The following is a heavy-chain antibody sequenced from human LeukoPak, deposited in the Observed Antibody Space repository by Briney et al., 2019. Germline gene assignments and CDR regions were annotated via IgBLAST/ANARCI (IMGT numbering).Heavy chain of an antibody. Sequence: GGSLRLSCAASGFTFSSYAMSWVRQAPGKGLEWVSAISGSGGSTYYADSVKGRFTISRDNSKNTLYLQMNSLRAEDTAVYYCAQTRSMVVVPAALDYWGQGTLVTVSS. V-gene: IGHV3-23*01. CDR2: ISGSGGST. CDR1: GFTFSSYA. D-gene: IGHD2-2*01. CDR3: AQTRSMVVVPAALDY. J-gene: IGHJ4*02.